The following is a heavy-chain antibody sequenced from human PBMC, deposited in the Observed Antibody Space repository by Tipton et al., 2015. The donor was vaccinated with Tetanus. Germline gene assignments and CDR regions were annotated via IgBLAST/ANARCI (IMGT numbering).Heavy chain of an antibody. J-gene: IGHJ4*02. CDR3: ARANYEFPNKGPFDS. CDR2: ISDSGRT. Sequence: TLSLTCTVSGGSLRSGDHYWSWIRQPPGKGLEWLAYISDSGRTNSNYSLKSRITISRDTSKNQFSLRLTSVTAADTAVYYCARANYEFPNKGPFDSWGQGTLVIVSS. V-gene: IGHV4-61*08. CDR1: GGSLRSGDHY. D-gene: IGHD3-3*01.